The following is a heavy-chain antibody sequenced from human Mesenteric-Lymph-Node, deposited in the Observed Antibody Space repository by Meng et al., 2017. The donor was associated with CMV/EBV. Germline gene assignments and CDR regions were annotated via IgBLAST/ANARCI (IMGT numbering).Heavy chain of an antibody. V-gene: IGHV3-48*04. CDR2: ISSSSSTI. Sequence: GGSLRLSCAASGFTFSSYSMNWVRQAPGKGLEWVSYISSSSSTIYYADSVKGRFTISRDNAKNSLYPQMNSLRAEDTAVYYCARTFAVAGLYWGQGTLVTVSS. D-gene: IGHD6-19*01. CDR3: ARTFAVAGLY. CDR1: GFTFSSYS. J-gene: IGHJ4*02.